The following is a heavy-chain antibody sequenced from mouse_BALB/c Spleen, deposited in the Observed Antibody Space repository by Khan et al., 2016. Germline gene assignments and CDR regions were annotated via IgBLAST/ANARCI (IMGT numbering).Heavy chain of an antibody. D-gene: IGHD2-12*01. V-gene: IGHV2-6-7*01. CDR2: IRGDGRT. CDR3: SSDYDGFAY. J-gene: IGHJ3*01. Sequence: QVQLKESGPGLVAPSQSLSITCTVSGFSLTGYGVNWVRQPPGKGLEWLGKIRGDGRTDYNTALKSRVSISKDNYKSTVLLKMNSLQTDDTSNYYCSSDYDGFAYWGQGTLVIVSA. CDR1: GFSLTGYG.